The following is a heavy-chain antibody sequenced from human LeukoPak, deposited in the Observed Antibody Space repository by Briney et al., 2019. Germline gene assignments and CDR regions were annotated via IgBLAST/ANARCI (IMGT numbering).Heavy chain of an antibody. D-gene: IGHD3-3*01. CDR2: ISSSSSYI. CDR3: ARKGTIFGVACFDY. V-gene: IGHV3-21*01. Sequence: GGSLRLSCAASGFTFSSYSINWVRQAPGKGLEWVSSISSSSSYIYYADSVKGRFTISRDNAMNSLYLQMNSLRAEDTAVYYCARKGTIFGVACFDYWGQGTLVTVSS. CDR1: GFTFSSYS. J-gene: IGHJ4*02.